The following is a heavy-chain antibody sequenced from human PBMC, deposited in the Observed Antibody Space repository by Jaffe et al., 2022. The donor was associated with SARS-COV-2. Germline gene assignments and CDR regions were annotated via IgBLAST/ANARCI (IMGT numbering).Heavy chain of an antibody. CDR3: ASEVVEAAMVDY. CDR1: GFMFSNYA. V-gene: IGHV3-30*03. J-gene: IGHJ4*02. Sequence: QVQVEESGGGVVQPGRSLRLSCATSGFMFSNYAFHWVRQAPGKGLEWVAVITYDGNSKYYADSVKGRFTISRDNSKNTLYLQMNDLRGEDTAFYYCASEVVEAAMVDYWGQGILVTVSS. D-gene: IGHD2-15*01. CDR2: ITYDGNSK.